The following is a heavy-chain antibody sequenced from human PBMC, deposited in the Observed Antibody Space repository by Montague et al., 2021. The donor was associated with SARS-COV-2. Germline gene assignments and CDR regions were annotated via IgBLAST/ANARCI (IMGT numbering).Heavy chain of an antibody. CDR3: SRTTYVDLASIYYYVMDV. D-gene: IGHD3-9*01. CDR2: IYYSGST. V-gene: IGHV4-59*08. J-gene: IGHJ6*02. CDR1: GGSINNYY. Sequence: SETLSLTCTASGGSINNYYWSWIRQPPGRGLEWIGYIYYSGSTEYSPSLKSRVTMSIDTSKNQFSLRLNSVTAADTAVYCCSRTTYVDLASIYYYVMDVWGQGTTVTVSS.